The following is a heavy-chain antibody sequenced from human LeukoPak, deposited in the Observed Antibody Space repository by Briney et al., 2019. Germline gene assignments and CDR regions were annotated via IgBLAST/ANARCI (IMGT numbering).Heavy chain of an antibody. Sequence: GGSLRLSCAASGFTFTTYWMNWVRQAPGKGLEWVSGIIPSGHTTYYADSVRGRFTISRDNSRNTVYLQMNSLRAEDTAVYYCAKDEKWELVSWFDPWGQGTLVTVSS. CDR2: IIPSGHTT. D-gene: IGHD1-26*01. CDR1: GFTFTTYW. J-gene: IGHJ5*02. CDR3: AKDEKWELVSWFDP. V-gene: IGHV3-23*01.